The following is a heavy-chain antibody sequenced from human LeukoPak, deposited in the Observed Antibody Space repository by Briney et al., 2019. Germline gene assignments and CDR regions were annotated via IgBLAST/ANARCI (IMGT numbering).Heavy chain of an antibody. J-gene: IGHJ1*01. CDR3: ALISGWYVRGYFQH. Sequence: PGGSLRLSCAASGFTFSSYWMIWVRQAPGKGLEWVANIKQDGSEKYYVDSVKGRFTISRDNAKNLLYLQMNSLRAEDTAVYYCALISGWYVRGYFQHWGQGTLVTVSS. D-gene: IGHD6-19*01. CDR1: GFTFSSYW. CDR2: IKQDGSEK. V-gene: IGHV3-7*01.